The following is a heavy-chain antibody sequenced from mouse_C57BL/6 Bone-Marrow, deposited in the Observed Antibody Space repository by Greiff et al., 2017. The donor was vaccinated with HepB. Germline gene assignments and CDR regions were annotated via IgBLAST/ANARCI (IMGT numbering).Heavy chain of an antibody. CDR1: GYTFTSYW. D-gene: IGHD1-1*01. Sequence: VKLQQPGTELVKPGASVKLSCKASGYTFTSYWMHWVKQRPGQGLEWIGNINPSNGGTNYNEKFKSNATLTVDKSSSTAYMQLSSLTSEDSAVYYCARGDYYGSSYRVWGTGTTVTVSS. V-gene: IGHV1-53*01. CDR3: ARGDYYGSSYRV. CDR2: INPSNGGT. J-gene: IGHJ1*03.